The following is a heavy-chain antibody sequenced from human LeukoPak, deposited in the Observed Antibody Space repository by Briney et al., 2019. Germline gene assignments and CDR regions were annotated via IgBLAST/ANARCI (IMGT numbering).Heavy chain of an antibody. J-gene: IGHJ4*02. V-gene: IGHV3-23*01. CDR1: GFTFSSYA. CDR3: AGCSSTSCYCSGGSCYFYFDY. D-gene: IGHD2-15*01. CDR2: ISGSGGST. Sequence: GGSLRLSCAASGFTFSSYAMSWVRQAPGKGLEWVSAISGSGGSTYYADSVKGRFTISRDNSKNTLYLQMNSLRAEDTAVYYCAGCSSTSCYCSGGSCYFYFDYWGQGTLVTVSS.